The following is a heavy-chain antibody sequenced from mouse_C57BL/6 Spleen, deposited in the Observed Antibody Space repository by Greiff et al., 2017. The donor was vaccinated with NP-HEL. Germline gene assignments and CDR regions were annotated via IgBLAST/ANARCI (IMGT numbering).Heavy chain of an antibody. CDR3: ARSGFFDYFDY. Sequence: QVQLQQPGAELVKPGASVKLSCKASGYTFTSYWMHWVKQRPGQGLEWIGMIHPNSGSTNYNEKFKSKATLTVDKSSSTAYMQLSSLTSEDSAVYYCARSGFFDYFDYWGQGTTLTGSS. V-gene: IGHV1-64*01. D-gene: IGHD1-3*01. CDR1: GYTFTSYW. J-gene: IGHJ2*01. CDR2: IHPNSGST.